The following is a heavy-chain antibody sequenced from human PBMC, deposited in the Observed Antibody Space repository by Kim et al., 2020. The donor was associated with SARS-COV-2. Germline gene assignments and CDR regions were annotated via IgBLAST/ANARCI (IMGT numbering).Heavy chain of an antibody. CDR1: GFTFSNYW. D-gene: IGHD6-13*01. CDR2: IKRDGSEK. V-gene: IGHV3-7*01. Sequence: GGSLRLSCAASGFTFSNYWMSWVRQAPGKGLEWLANIKRDGSEKYYVDSVRGRFTISRDNAQDSLFLQMNCLGVEDTAVYYCTSWGAGNYWGPGTLVTVSS. J-gene: IGHJ4*02. CDR3: TSWGAGNY.